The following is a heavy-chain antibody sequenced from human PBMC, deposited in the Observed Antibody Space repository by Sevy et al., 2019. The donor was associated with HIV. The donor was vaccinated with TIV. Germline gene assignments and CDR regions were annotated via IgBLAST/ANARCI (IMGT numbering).Heavy chain of an antibody. D-gene: IGHD2-2*01. V-gene: IGHV4-34*01. Sequence: SETLSLTCAVYGGSFSGYYWSWIRQPPGKGLEWIGEINHSGSTNYNPSLKSRVTISVDTSKNQFSLKLSSVTPADTAVYYCARGPLNCSSTSSCGPPFDYWGQGTLVTVSS. CDR2: INHSGST. J-gene: IGHJ4*02. CDR1: GGSFSGYY. CDR3: ARGPLNCSSTSSCGPPFDY.